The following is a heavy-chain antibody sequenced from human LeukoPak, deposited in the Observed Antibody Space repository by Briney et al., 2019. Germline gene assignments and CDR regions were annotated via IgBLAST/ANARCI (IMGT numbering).Heavy chain of an antibody. CDR2: IYFSGST. Sequence: NPSETLSLTCTVSGASITNDDYYWSWIRQHPGKGLEWIGYIYFSGSTYYNPTLKSRASVSVDTSKSQFSLRLASVTAADTAVYYCGRRAPFSNWFDPWGQGTLVIGSS. CDR1: GASITNDDYY. D-gene: IGHD2-2*01. V-gene: IGHV4-31*03. CDR3: GRRAPFSNWFDP. J-gene: IGHJ5*02.